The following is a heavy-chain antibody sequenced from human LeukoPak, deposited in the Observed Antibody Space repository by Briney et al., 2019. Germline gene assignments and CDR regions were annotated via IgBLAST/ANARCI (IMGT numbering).Heavy chain of an antibody. CDR3: ARDRPTTPGGPPASFDY. CDR1: GYTFTSYY. Sequence: ASVKVSCKASGYTFTSYYMHWVRQAPGQGLEWMGIINPSGGSTSYAQKFQGRVTMTRDTSTSTVYMELSSLRSEGTAVYYCARDRPTTPGGPPASFDYWGQGTLVTVSS. D-gene: IGHD2-15*01. J-gene: IGHJ4*02. V-gene: IGHV1-46*01. CDR2: INPSGGST.